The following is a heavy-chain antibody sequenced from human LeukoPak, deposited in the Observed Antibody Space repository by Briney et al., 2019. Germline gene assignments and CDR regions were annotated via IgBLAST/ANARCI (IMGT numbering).Heavy chain of an antibody. J-gene: IGHJ4*02. Sequence: ASVKVSCKASGYTFTGYYMHWVRQAPGQGLEWMGIINPSGGSTSYAQKFQGRVTMTRDMSTSTVYMELSSLRSEDTAVDYCARDLTYYYDSSGSLGYWGQGTLVTVSS. CDR3: ARDLTYYYDSSGSLGY. CDR1: GYTFTGYY. CDR2: INPSGGST. V-gene: IGHV1-46*01. D-gene: IGHD3-22*01.